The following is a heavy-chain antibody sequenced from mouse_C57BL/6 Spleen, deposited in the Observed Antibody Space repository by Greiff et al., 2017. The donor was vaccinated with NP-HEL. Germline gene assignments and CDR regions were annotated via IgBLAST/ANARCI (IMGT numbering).Heavy chain of an antibody. Sequence: QVQLQQSGAELVKPGASVKISCKASGYAFSSYWMNWVKQRPGKGLEWIGQIYPGDGDTNYNGKFKGKATLTADKSSSTAYMQLSSLTSEDSAVYFCARGIYYGSSWGYFDVWGTGTTVTVSS. D-gene: IGHD1-1*01. CDR3: ARGIYYGSSWGYFDV. J-gene: IGHJ1*03. CDR2: IYPGDGDT. CDR1: GYAFSSYW. V-gene: IGHV1-80*01.